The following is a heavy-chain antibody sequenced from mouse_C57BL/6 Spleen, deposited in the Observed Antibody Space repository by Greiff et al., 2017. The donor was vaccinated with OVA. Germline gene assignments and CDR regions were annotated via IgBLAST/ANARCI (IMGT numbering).Heavy chain of an antibody. D-gene: IGHD2-5*01. CDR3: ARGYYSNFFDY. CDR1: GYAFTNYL. Sequence: QVQLQQSGAELVRPGTSVKVSCKASGYAFTNYLIEWVKQRPGQGLEWIGVINPGSGGTKYNEKFKGKATLTADKSSSTAYMQLSSLTSEDSAVYFCARGYYSNFFDYWGQGTTLTVSS. CDR2: INPGSGGT. J-gene: IGHJ2*01. V-gene: IGHV1-54*01.